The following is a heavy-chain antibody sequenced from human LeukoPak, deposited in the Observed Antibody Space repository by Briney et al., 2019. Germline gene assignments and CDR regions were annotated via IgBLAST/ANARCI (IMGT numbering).Heavy chain of an antibody. CDR2: INYSGLST. CDR3: AKDQNWEGGY. D-gene: IGHD7-27*01. V-gene: IGHV3-23*01. Sequence: WGSLRLSCAASGFTFSNYDMTWIRQAPGKGLEWVSVINYSGLSTNYADSVKGRFTISRDNSKNTVYLQMTSLRVEDTAVYYCAKDQNWEGGYWGQGTLVTVSS. J-gene: IGHJ4*02. CDR1: GFTFSNYD.